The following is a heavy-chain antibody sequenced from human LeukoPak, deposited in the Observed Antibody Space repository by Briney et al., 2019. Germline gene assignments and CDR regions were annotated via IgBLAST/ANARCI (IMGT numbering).Heavy chain of an antibody. V-gene: IGHV3-23*01. CDR1: GFIFSSSA. Sequence: GGSLRLSCAASGFIFSSSAMSWVRQAPGKGLEWVSPITNSGGRTYYADSVKGRFTISRDNSKNTLYLQMNSLRAEDTAVYYCAREDIAAAGFLDSGGQETLVTFS. D-gene: IGHD6-13*01. CDR3: AREDIAAAGFLDS. CDR2: ITNSGGRT. J-gene: IGHJ4*02.